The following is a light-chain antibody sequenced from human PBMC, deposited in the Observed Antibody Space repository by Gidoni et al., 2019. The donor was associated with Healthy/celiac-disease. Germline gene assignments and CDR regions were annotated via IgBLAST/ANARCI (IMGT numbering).Light chain of an antibody. J-gene: IGLJ2*01. CDR2: SNN. V-gene: IGLV1-44*01. CDR1: SSTIGSNT. CDR3: AAWDDSLNGL. Sequence: QSVLTQPPSASGTPGQRVTIPCSGSSSTIGSNTVNWYQQLPGTAPKLLIYSNNQRPSGVPDRFSGSKSGTSASLAISGLQSEDEADYYCAAWDDSLNGLFGGGTKLTVL.